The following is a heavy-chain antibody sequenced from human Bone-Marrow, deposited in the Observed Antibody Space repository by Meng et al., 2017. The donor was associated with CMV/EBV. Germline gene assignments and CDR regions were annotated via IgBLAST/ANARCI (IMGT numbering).Heavy chain of an antibody. V-gene: IGHV3-7*01. CDR3: ARVMAPDDAFDI. CDR2: IKQDGSEK. D-gene: IGHD5-24*01. CDR1: GFTFSSYW. Sequence: GESLKISCAASGFTFSSYWMSWVRQAPGKGLEWVANIKQDGSEKYYVDPVKGRFTISRDNANNSLYLQMNSLRAEDTAVYYCARVMAPDDAFDIWGQGTMVTISS. J-gene: IGHJ3*02.